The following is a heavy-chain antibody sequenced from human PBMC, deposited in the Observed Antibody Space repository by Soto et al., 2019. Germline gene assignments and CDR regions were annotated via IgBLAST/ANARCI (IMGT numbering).Heavy chain of an antibody. CDR2: IIPIIGII. J-gene: IGHJ4*02. CDR1: GYTFTSYG. Sequence: ASVKVSCKASGYTFTSYGINWVRQAPGQGLEWMGRIIPIIGIINYAQKFQGRVTITRDTSAGTAYMELSSLRSEDTAVYYCARGERYYYDSSGYFGFDYWGQGTLVTVSS. V-gene: IGHV1-18*01. CDR3: ARGERYYYDSSGYFGFDY. D-gene: IGHD3-22*01.